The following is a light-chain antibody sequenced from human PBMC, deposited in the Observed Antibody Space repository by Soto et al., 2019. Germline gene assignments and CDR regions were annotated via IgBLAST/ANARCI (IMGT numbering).Light chain of an antibody. Sequence: EIVLPQSPGTLSLSPGERATLSFRASQSVSYYLAWYQQKPGQAPRLLISDASTRATGIPARFSGSGSGTEFTLTVSSLQSEDFAVYYCQQYIKWPITFGQGTRLENK. CDR1: QSVSYY. J-gene: IGKJ5*01. CDR3: QQYIKWPIT. CDR2: DAS. V-gene: IGKV3-15*01.